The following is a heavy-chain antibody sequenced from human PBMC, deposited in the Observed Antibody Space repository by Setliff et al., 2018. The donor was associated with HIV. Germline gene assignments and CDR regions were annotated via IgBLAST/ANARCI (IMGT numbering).Heavy chain of an antibody. CDR2: VSYSGAT. Sequence: SETLSLTCSVSGGSSIANTFASTWIRQSPGKGLEYIGDVSYSGATMYTNYNPSLESRVTVSEDTSRHQFSLKLTAVTADDTGIYYCARGPPFAYWGQGLLVTVSS. CDR3: ARGPPFAY. V-gene: IGHV4-39*07. CDR1: GGSSIANTFA. J-gene: IGHJ4*02.